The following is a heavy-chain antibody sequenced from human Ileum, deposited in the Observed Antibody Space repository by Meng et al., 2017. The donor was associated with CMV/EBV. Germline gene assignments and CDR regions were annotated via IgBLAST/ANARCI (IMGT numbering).Heavy chain of an antibody. D-gene: IGHD4-17*01. CDR3: ATRRTPYGDYEYFQH. Sequence: QGQPPQWGAGLLKPSETLSLTCAVYGGSFSGYYWNWIRQPPGRGLEWIGEINHSGSTNYNPSLKSRVTISVDTSKNQFSLKLSSVTAADTAVYYCATRRTPYGDYEYFQHWGQGTLVTVSS. CDR2: INHSGST. CDR1: GGSFSGYY. V-gene: IGHV4-34*01. J-gene: IGHJ1*01.